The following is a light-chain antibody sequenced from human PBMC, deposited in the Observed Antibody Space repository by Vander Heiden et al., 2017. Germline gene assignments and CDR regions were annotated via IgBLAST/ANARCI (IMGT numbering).Light chain of an antibody. CDR3: QQYDSYPRT. J-gene: IGKJ3*01. Sequence: AIRITPSPSSFSSSTGDRVTITCRASQGISSYLAWYQQKPGKAPKLLIYAASTLQTGVPSRFSGSGSGTDFTLTISCLQSEDIATYYCQQYDSYPRTFGRGTKVDIK. CDR1: QGISSY. V-gene: IGKV1-8*01. CDR2: AAS.